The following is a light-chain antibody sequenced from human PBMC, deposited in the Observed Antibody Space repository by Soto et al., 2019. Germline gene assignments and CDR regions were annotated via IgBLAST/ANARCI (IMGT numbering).Light chain of an antibody. V-gene: IGKV1-39*01. CDR2: GSS. CDR3: QQTYRHPRT. J-gene: IGKJ1*01. Sequence: DIQMTQSPSSVSASVGDSVSFACQSSQTVKNNVNWYQHKRGKAPKLLISGSSNLQNGVPPRFSGSGTGTDFTLTINSLQPEEAATYYCQQTYRHPRTFGQGTSVDIK. CDR1: QTVKNN.